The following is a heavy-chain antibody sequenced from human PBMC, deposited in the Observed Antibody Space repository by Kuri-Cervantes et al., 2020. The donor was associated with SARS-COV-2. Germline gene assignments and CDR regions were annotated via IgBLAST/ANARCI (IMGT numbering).Heavy chain of an antibody. Sequence: SETLSLTFAVYGGSFSDYAWTWIRQTPEKGLEWIGQINHGGSTSYNPSLKSRVTISVDTSKKQFSLKLTSVTVADTAVYYCARGSPGYWGQGTLVTVSS. J-gene: IGHJ4*02. CDR2: INHGGST. CDR1: GGSFSDYA. V-gene: IGHV4-34*01. CDR3: ARGSPGY.